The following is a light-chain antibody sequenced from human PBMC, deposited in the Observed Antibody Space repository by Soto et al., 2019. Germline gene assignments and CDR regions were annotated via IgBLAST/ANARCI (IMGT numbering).Light chain of an antibody. CDR1: QDISKY. J-gene: IGKJ4*01. Sequence: IQVAQSPSSLSSSLGCRGTITFQASQDISKYLNWYKQKQGKAPKLLTYDASNLETGVPSGFSGSGSGTDFTFPISSLQPEDIATYYCQQYDNLPLTFGGGTKVDIK. CDR2: DAS. CDR3: QQYDNLPLT. V-gene: IGKV1-33*01.